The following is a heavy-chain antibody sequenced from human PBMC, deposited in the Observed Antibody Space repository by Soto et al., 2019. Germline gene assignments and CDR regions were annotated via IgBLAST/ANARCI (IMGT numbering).Heavy chain of an antibody. CDR3: AAGYTTGPDAFDS. CDR1: GYNFANYW. Sequence: PGASLKISCKGSGYNFANYWIGWVRQMPGKGLEWMGMIFPGDSDTKNSPSLQGQITMSVDKSDSSAYLQWRSLKASDTAMYYCAAGYTTGPDAFDSWGQGTMVTVS. CDR2: IFPGDSDT. D-gene: IGHD6-13*01. V-gene: IGHV5-51*01. J-gene: IGHJ3*02.